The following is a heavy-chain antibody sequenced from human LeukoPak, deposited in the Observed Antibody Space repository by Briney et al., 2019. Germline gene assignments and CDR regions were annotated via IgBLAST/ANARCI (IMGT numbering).Heavy chain of an antibody. D-gene: IGHD2-2*01. V-gene: IGHV3-74*01. CDR3: TRIPADQTFFDF. CDR1: GFTLNKYW. CDR2: INIDGSSI. Sequence: GGSLRLSCAASGFTLNKYWMHWVRQAPGKGLVWVSRINIDGSSISYADSVRGRFTISRDNAKNTLYLRMNNLRAEDTAVYYCTRIPADQTFFDFWGQGTLVTVSS. J-gene: IGHJ4*02.